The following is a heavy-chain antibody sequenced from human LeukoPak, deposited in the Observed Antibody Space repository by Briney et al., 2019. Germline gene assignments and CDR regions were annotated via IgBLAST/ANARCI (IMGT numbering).Heavy chain of an antibody. CDR2: IYYRGST. Sequence: SETLSLTCTVSGGSISSYYWSWIRQPPGKGLEWIGYIYYRGSTNYNASLKSRVTISIDTSKNQVSLKLSSVTAADTAVYYCARGKMDFDYWGQGTLVTVSS. D-gene: IGHD5-24*01. V-gene: IGHV4-59*01. J-gene: IGHJ4*02. CDR1: GGSISSYY. CDR3: ARGKMDFDY.